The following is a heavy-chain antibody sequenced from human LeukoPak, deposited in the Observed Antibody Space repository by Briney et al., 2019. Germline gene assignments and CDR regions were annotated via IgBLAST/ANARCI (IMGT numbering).Heavy chain of an antibody. CDR1: GGSISGYY. CDR3: ASMKSITMVRGVSRLIPDY. Sequence: PSETLSLTCAVYGGSISGYYWSWIRQPPGKGLEWIGEINHSGSTNYNPSLKSRVTISVDTSKNQFSLKLSSVTAADTAVYYCASMKSITMVRGVSRLIPDYWGQGTLVTVSS. J-gene: IGHJ4*02. V-gene: IGHV4-34*01. CDR2: INHSGST. D-gene: IGHD3-10*01.